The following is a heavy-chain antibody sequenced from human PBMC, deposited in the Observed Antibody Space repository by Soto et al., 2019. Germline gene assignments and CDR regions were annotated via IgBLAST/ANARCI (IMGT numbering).Heavy chain of an antibody. CDR3: ARGGSGYTWFNEF. CDR2: ITPVFQTA. V-gene: IGHV1-69*13. J-gene: IGHJ4*02. D-gene: IGHD3-22*01. Sequence: SVKVSCKASGGLFSSYPISWVRRVPGQGLEWMGGITPVFQTAYYTQRFQGRVTITADESTNTAYMELSSLRSEDTAIYYCARGGSGYTWFNEFWGQGNLVTVS. CDR1: GGLFSSYP.